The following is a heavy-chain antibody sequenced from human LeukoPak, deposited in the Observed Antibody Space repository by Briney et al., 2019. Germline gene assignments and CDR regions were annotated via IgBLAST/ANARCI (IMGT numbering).Heavy chain of an antibody. CDR3: ARGNSVGDNAWWFDP. D-gene: IGHD1-26*01. Sequence: ASVTVSCKASGYTFTSYYMHWVRQAPGQGLEWMGLINPTGGSTGYAQKFQGRVTMTRDMSTSTDYMELSSLRSEDTAIYYCARGNSVGDNAWWFDPWGQGTLVTVSS. CDR2: INPTGGST. V-gene: IGHV1-46*01. CDR1: GYTFTSYY. J-gene: IGHJ5*02.